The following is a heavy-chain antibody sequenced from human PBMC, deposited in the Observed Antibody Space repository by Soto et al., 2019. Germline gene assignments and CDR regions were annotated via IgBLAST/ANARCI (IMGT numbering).Heavy chain of an antibody. CDR2: ISSSGSTI. J-gene: IGHJ3*02. CDR3: ARDGVWILYSSQGGGAFDI. Sequence: HPGGSLRLSCAASGFTFSSYEMNWVRQAPGKGLEWVSYISSSGSTIYYADSVKGRFTISRDNAKNSLYLQMNSLRAEDTAVYYCARDGVWILYSSQGGGAFDIWGQGTMVTVSS. CDR1: GFTFSSYE. V-gene: IGHV3-48*03. D-gene: IGHD6-13*01.